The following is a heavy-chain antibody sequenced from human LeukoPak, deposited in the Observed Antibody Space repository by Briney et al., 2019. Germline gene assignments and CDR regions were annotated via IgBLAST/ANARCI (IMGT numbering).Heavy chain of an antibody. V-gene: IGHV3-11*01. Sequence: GGSLRLSCAAPGLTFRDFYMSWIRQAPGRGLEYISYITNSGSSIYYAASVKGRFTISRDNAKNSLYLQMSNLRAEDTAIYYCAGRTFGGESPAFDDWGQGTLVTVSS. CDR2: ITNSGSSI. CDR1: GLTFRDFY. D-gene: IGHD2-21*01. CDR3: AGRTFGGESPAFDD. J-gene: IGHJ4*02.